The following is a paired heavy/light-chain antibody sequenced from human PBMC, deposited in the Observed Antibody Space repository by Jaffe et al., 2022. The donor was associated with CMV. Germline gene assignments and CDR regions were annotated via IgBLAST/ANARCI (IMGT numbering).Heavy chain of an antibody. J-gene: IGHJ5*02. CDR1: GYSFTSYW. Sequence: EVQLVQSGAEVKKPGESLRISCKGSGYSFTSYWISWVRQMPGKGLEWMGRIDPSDSYTNYSPSFQGHVTISADKSISTAYLQWSSLKASDTAMYYCARQPTQNYYYDSSGYTNWFDPWGQGTLVTVSS. V-gene: IGHV5-10-1*03. CDR3: ARQPTQNYYYDSSGYTNWFDP. D-gene: IGHD3-22*01. CDR2: IDPSDSYT.
Light chain of an antibody. CDR1: QSVSSN. Sequence: EIVMTQSPATLSVSPGERATLSCRASQSVSSNLAWYQQKPGQAPRLLIYGASTRATGIPARFSGSGSGTEFTLTISSLQSEDFAVYYCQQYNNWPQAFGQGTKVEIK. V-gene: IGKV3-15*01. CDR2: GAS. CDR3: QQYNNWPQA. J-gene: IGKJ1*01.